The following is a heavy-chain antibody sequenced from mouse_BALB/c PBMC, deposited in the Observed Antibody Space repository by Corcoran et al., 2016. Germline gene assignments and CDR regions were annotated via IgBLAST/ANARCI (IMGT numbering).Heavy chain of an antibody. CDR2: INTYTGEP. Sequence: QNQLVQSGPELKKPGETVKISCKASGYTFTNYGMNWVKQAPGKGLKWMGWINTYTGEPTYADDFKGRFAFSLETSASTAYLQINNLKNEDTATYFCARGPRDYDAMDYWGQGTSVTVSS. J-gene: IGHJ4*01. CDR1: GYTFTNYG. CDR3: ARGPRDYDAMDY. V-gene: IGHV9-3-1*01.